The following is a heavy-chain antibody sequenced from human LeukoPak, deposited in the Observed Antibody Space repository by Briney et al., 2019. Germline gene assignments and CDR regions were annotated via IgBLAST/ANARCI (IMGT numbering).Heavy chain of an antibody. CDR3: ARDSHYSSDY. V-gene: IGHV3-7*05. CDR2: INLDGSET. Sequence: PGGSLRLSCAASGFTFSSYWMSWVRQAPGKGPEWVANINLDGSETYYVDSVKGRFTISRDNAKNSLYLHINSLRAEDTALYYCARDSHYSSDYWGQGTLVTVSS. CDR1: GFTFSSYW. J-gene: IGHJ4*02. D-gene: IGHD6-6*01.